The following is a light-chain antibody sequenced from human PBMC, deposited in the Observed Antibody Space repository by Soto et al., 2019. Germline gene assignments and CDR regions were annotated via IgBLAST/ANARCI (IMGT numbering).Light chain of an antibody. J-gene: IGKJ2*01. Sequence: DIVMTQSPLSLPVTPGEPASISCRSSQSLLHSNGYNYLDWYLQKPGQSPQLLIYLGSNRASGDPKRFRGSGSDTDCTLKISREEAEDVGVYYCMQALQTPYTCGQGTKMEIK. CDR1: QSLLHSNGYNY. CDR2: LGS. V-gene: IGKV2-28*01. CDR3: MQALQTPYT.